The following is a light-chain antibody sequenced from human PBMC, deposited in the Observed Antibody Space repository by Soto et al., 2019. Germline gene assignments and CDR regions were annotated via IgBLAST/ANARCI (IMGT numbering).Light chain of an antibody. CDR2: VAS. J-gene: IGKJ5*01. Sequence: DIQMTQSPSSLSASVGDRVTITCQASQDISNYLNWYQQKPGKAPNLLIYVASSLQSEDPSRFSGSGSGTDFTLTITSLQPEDFATYYCQQSYGTPITFGQGTRLEIK. CDR1: QDISNY. V-gene: IGKV1-39*01. CDR3: QQSYGTPIT.